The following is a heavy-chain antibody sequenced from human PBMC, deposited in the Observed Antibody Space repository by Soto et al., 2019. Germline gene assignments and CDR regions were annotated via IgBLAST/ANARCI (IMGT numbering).Heavy chain of an antibody. D-gene: IGHD3-10*01. CDR2: IIPILGIA. J-gene: IGHJ5*02. Sequence: ASVKVSCKASGGTFSSYTISWVRQAPGQGLEWMGRIIPILGIANYAQKFQGRVTITADKSTSTAYMELSSLRSEDTAVYYCATERWCDYYDSGSYCFDHWGQGTLVTVSS. CDR1: GGTFSSYT. CDR3: ATERWCDYYDSGSYCFDH. V-gene: IGHV1-69*02.